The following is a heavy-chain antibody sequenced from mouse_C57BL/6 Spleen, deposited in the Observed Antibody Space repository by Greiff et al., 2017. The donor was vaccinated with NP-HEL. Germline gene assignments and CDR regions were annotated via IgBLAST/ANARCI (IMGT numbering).Heavy chain of an antibody. J-gene: IGHJ3*01. V-gene: IGHV5-4*01. CDR1: GFTFSSYA. Sequence: EVQGVESGGGLVKPGGSLKLSCAASGFTFSSYAMSWVRQTPEKRLEWVATISDGGSYTYYPDNVKGRFTISRDNAKNNLYLQMSHLKSEDTAMYYCAREWLGYWGQGTLVTVSA. CDR3: AREWLGY. CDR2: ISDGGSYT.